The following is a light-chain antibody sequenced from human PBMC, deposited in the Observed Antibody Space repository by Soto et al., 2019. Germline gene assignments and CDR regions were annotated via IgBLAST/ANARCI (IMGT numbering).Light chain of an antibody. Sequence: VVMTQSPATLSVSTGDGVTLSCRARQSLTSNLAWYQHKVGQAPRLLIYGGSVRATGVPARFSGRGSGAEFRLTISSLQSEDFAVYYCQQYDKWRRTFGQGT. J-gene: IGKJ1*01. V-gene: IGKV3-15*01. CDR1: QSLTSN. CDR2: GGS. CDR3: QQYDKWRRT.